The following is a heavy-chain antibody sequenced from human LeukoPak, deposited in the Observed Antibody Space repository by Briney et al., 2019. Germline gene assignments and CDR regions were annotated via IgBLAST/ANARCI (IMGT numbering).Heavy chain of an antibody. CDR2: ISSSGSTI. CDR3: ARVPTSGFSGTYFPQYYFDY. D-gene: IGHD1-26*01. Sequence: PGGSLRLSCAASGFTFSDYYMSWIRQAPGKGLEWVSYISSSGSTIYYADSVKGRFTISRDNAKNSLYLQMNSLRAEDTAVYYCARVPTSGFSGTYFPQYYFDYWGQGTLVTVSS. CDR1: GFTFSDYY. J-gene: IGHJ4*02. V-gene: IGHV3-11*04.